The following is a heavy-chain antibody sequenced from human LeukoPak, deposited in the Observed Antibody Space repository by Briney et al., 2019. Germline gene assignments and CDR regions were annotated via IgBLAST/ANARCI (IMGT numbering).Heavy chain of an antibody. CDR2: IRYDGSNK. Sequence: PGGSLRLSCAASGFTLSSYSMHWVRQAPGKGLEWVAFIRYDGSNKYYADSVKGRFTISRDNSKNTLYLQMNSLRAEDTAVYYCATPPTVTRNYWGQGILVTVSS. CDR1: GFTLSSYS. CDR3: ATPPTVTRNY. J-gene: IGHJ4*02. D-gene: IGHD4-17*01. V-gene: IGHV3-30*02.